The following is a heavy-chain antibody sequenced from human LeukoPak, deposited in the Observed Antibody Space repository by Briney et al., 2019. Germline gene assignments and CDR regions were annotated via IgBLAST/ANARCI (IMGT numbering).Heavy chain of an antibody. V-gene: IGHV3-53*01. D-gene: IGHD6-13*01. J-gene: IGHJ5*02. Sequence: QTGGSLRLSCAASGFTVSSNYMSWVRQAPGKGLEWVSVICSGGSTYYADSVKGRFTISRDNSKNTLYLQMNSLRAEDTAVYYCARDKGLAAAGTGWFDPWGQGTLVTVSS. CDR2: ICSGGST. CDR1: GFTVSSNY. CDR3: ARDKGLAAAGTGWFDP.